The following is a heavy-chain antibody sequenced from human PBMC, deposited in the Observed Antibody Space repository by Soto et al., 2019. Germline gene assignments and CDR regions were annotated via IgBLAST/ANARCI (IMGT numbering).Heavy chain of an antibody. CDR3: AKGRCSGTSCYSDY. J-gene: IGHJ4*02. V-gene: IGHV3-23*01. Sequence: GGSLRLSCAASGFSFSDYAMSWVRQAPGKGLEWVSGVSGGGGVTNYADSVKGRFTISRDNSKNTVYLQMNGLRAEDTAIYYCAKGRCSGTSCYSDYWGQGTLVTVSS. CDR2: VSGGGGVT. CDR1: GFSFSDYA. D-gene: IGHD2-15*01.